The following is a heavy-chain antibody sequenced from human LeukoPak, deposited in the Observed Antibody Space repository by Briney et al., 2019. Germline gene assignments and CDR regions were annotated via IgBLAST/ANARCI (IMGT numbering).Heavy chain of an antibody. V-gene: IGHV4-59*01. CDR2: IHYSEST. Sequence: RPSETLSLTCTVSGGPIRSYYWSWMRQPPGKGLEWIGNIHYSESTNFNPSLKSRVAIAVDTSKNQFSLSMRSVTAADTAVYYCARVSVAGMEFHYGMDVWGQGTTDFVSS. D-gene: IGHD6-13*01. J-gene: IGHJ6*02. CDR1: GGPIRSYY. CDR3: ARVSVAGMEFHYGMDV.